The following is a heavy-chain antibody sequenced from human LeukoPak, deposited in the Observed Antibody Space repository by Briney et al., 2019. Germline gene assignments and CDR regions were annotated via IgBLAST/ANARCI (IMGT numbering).Heavy chain of an antibody. CDR3: ARVDDSSGYYYGSAFDI. CDR1: GFTFSDYY. V-gene: IGHV3-11*04. Sequence: GGSLRLSCAASGFTFSDYYMSWIRQAPGKGLEWVSYISFSGSTIYYADSVEGRFTISRDNAKNTLYLQMNSLRAEDTAVYYCARVDDSSGYYYGSAFDIWGQGTMVTVSS. CDR2: ISFSGSTI. D-gene: IGHD3-22*01. J-gene: IGHJ3*02.